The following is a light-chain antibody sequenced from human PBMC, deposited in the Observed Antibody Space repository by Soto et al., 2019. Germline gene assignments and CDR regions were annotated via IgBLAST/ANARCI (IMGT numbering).Light chain of an antibody. CDR2: EVS. CDR1: SSDVGGYNY. Sequence: QSALTQPASVSGSPGQSITISCTGTSSDVGGYNYVSWYQQHPGKAPKLMIYEVSNRPSGVSNRFSGSKSGNTASLTISGLQAEDEADYYCSSYTGSSTHVFGTGTKVIVL. CDR3: SSYTGSSTHV. J-gene: IGLJ1*01. V-gene: IGLV2-14*01.